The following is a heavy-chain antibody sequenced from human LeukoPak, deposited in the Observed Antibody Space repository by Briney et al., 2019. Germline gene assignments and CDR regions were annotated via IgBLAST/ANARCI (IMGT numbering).Heavy chain of an antibody. D-gene: IGHD3-22*01. V-gene: IGHV3-33*06. CDR2: IWYDGSNK. CDR1: GFTFSSYG. J-gene: IGHJ4*02. CDR3: AKDRRPDYSDSSGFIDY. Sequence: GGSLRLSCAASGFTFSSYGMHWVRQAPGKGLEWVAVIWYDGSNKYYADSVKGRFTISRDNSKNTLYLQMNSLRAEDTAVYYCAKDRRPDYSDSSGFIDYWGQGTLVTVSS.